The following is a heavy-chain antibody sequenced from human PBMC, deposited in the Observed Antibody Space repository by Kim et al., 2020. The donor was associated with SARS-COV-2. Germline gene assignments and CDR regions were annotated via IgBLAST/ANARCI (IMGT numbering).Heavy chain of an antibody. CDR1: GYTFTSYD. J-gene: IGHJ6*02. CDR3: ARAIAAAVVMDV. CDR2: MNPNSGNT. Sequence: ASVKVSCKASGYTFTSYDINWVRQATGQGLEWMGWMNPNSGNTGYAQKLQGRVTMTRNTSISTAYMELSSLRSEDTAVYYCARAIAAAVVMDVWGQGTTVTVSS. V-gene: IGHV1-8*01. D-gene: IGHD6-13*01.